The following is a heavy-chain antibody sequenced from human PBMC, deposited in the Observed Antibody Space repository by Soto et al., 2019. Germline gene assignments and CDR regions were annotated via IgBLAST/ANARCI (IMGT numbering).Heavy chain of an antibody. CDR3: ASSNGPRSGHDY. CDR1: GGTFSSYT. J-gene: IGHJ4*02. CDR2: IIPILGIA. V-gene: IGHV1-69*02. D-gene: IGHD2-15*01. Sequence: QVQLVQSGAEVKKPGSSVKVSCKASGGTFSSYTISWVRQAPGQGLEWMGRIIPILGIANYAQKFQGRVTITADKSTSTAYMELSSLRSEDTAVYYCASSNGPRSGHDYWGQGTLVTVSS.